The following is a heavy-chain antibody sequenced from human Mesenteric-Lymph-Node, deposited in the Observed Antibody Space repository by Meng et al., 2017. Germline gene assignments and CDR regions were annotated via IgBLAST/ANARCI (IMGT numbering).Heavy chain of an antibody. J-gene: IGHJ4*02. V-gene: IGHV4-34*01. CDR3: ARDYYDSTGYYPLDRSPYYLDY. CDR1: GGSFSGYY. Sequence: SETLSLTCAVYGGSFSGYYWSWIRQPPGKGLEWIGEINHSGSTNYNPSLKSRVTISVDTSKNQFSLKLSSVTAADTAVYYCARDYYDSTGYYPLDRSPYYLDYWGQGTLVTVSS. CDR2: INHSGST. D-gene: IGHD3-22*01.